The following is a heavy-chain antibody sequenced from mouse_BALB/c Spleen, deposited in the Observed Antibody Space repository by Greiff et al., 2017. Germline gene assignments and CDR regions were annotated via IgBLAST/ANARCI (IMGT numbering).Heavy chain of an antibody. V-gene: IGHV3-2*02. Sequence: EVMLVESGPGLVKPSQSLSLTCTVTGYSITSDYAWNWIRQFPGNKLEWMGYISYSGSTSYNPSLKSRISSTRDTSKNHFFLQLNSVTTEDTATYYCARLGDYWGQGTTLTVSS. J-gene: IGHJ2*01. D-gene: IGHD4-1*01. CDR1: GYSITSDYA. CDR2: ISYSGST. CDR3: ARLGDY.